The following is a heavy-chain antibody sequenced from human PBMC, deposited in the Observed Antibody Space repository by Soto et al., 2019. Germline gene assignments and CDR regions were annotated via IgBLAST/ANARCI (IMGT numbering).Heavy chain of an antibody. CDR2: ISGSGGST. Sequence: GGSLRLSCVGSGFTFSSYALSWVRQASGRGLEWVSAISGSGGSTNYADSVKGRFTISRDNSKNTLYLQMNSLRAEDTAVYYCAKGRFYDSSGYSPLDYWGQGTLVTVSS. J-gene: IGHJ4*02. D-gene: IGHD3-22*01. CDR1: GFTFSSYA. CDR3: AKGRFYDSSGYSPLDY. V-gene: IGHV3-23*01.